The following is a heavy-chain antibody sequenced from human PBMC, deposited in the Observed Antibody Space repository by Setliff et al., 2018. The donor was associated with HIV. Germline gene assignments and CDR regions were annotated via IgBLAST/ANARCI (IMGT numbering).Heavy chain of an antibody. CDR2: TYSSGST. CDR3: ATYAGNGGGKGY. CDR1: GGSISSDTYH. D-gene: IGHD2-21*01. V-gene: IGHV4-61*09. Sequence: SETLSLTCTVSGGSISSDTYHYSWIRQPAGKGLEWIGQTYSSGSTKCNPSLKSRVTISVDTSKDQFSLTLSSVTAADTAMYYCATYAGNGGGKGYWGQGTLVTVSS. J-gene: IGHJ4*02.